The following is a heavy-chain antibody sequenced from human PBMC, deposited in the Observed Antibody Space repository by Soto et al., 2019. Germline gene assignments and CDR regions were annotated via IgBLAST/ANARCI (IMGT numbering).Heavy chain of an antibody. CDR2: INSDGSST. D-gene: IGHD4-4*01. CDR1: GFTFSRYW. Sequence: EVQLVESGGGLVQPGGSLRLSCAASGFTFSRYWMHWVRQAPGKGLVWVSRINSDGSSTSYADSVKGRFTISRDNAKNTLYLQMNSLRAEDTAVYYCARDFTVTTRGYYYYYMDVWGNGTTVTVSS. CDR3: ARDFTVTTRGYYYYYMDV. J-gene: IGHJ6*03. V-gene: IGHV3-74*01.